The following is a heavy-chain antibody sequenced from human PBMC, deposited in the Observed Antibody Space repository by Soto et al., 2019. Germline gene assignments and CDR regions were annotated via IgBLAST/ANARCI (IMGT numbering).Heavy chain of an antibody. D-gene: IGHD2-15*01. Sequence: QVQLVQSGAEVKKPGASVKVSCKASGYTFTSYAMHWVRQAPGQRLEWMGWINAGNGNTKYSQKFQGRVTITRDTSASTAYMELSSLRSEDTAVYYCARVGIVVVAATDLDAFDIWGQGTMVTVSS. J-gene: IGHJ3*02. CDR3: ARVGIVVVAATDLDAFDI. CDR1: GYTFTSYA. V-gene: IGHV1-3*01. CDR2: INAGNGNT.